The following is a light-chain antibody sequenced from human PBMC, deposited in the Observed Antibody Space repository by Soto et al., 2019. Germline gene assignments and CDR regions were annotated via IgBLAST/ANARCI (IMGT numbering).Light chain of an antibody. Sequence: QSVLTQPPSVSAAPGQKVTISCSGGGSNIGENSVAWFQQFPGTAPKLLIHDNDNRPSGIPDRVSGSKSGTSATLAITGLQPGDEADYYRGACDTSVSAWLFGGGTKVTVL. CDR3: GACDTSVSAWL. V-gene: IGLV1-51*01. J-gene: IGLJ2*01. CDR1: GSNIGENS. CDR2: DND.